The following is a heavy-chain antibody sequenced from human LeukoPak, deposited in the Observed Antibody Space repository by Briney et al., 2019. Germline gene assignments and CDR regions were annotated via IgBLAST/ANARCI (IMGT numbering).Heavy chain of an antibody. V-gene: IGHV1-8*01. J-gene: IGHJ6*03. D-gene: IGHD6-13*01. CDR1: GYTFTNYD. CDR3: ARSLAAAGYYYYYMDV. Sequence: ASVKVSCKASGYTFTNYDIDWVRQATGQGLEWMGWMNPNSGNTGYAQKFQGRVTMTRNTSISTAYMELSSLRSEDTAVYYCARSLAAAGYYYYYMDVWGKGTTVTVSS. CDR2: MNPNSGNT.